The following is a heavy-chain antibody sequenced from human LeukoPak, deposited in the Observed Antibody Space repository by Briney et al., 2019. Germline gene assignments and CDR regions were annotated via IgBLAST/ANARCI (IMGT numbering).Heavy chain of an antibody. D-gene: IGHD3-22*01. CDR1: GYTFTSSN. V-gene: IGHV1-46*01. J-gene: IGHJ4*02. CDR3: ARDLGGSGYYPDY. CDR2: INPSGGST. Sequence: ASVKVSCKASGYTFTSSNMHGVRQAPGQGLEWMGIINPSGGSTSYAQKFQGRVTMTRDTSTNTVYVELSSLISEDTAVYYCARDLGGSGYYPDYWGQGTLVTVSS.